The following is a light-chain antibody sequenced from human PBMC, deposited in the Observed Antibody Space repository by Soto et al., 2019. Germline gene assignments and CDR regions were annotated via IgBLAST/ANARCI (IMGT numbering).Light chain of an antibody. V-gene: IGKV3-11*01. CDR2: DAS. CDR3: QQRRNWPPHT. CDR1: QSVSSY. J-gene: IGKJ4*01. Sequence: EIVLTQSPATLSLSPGERATLSCRASQSVSSYLAWYQQKPGQAPRLLIYDASNRATGIPARFSGSGSGTDVTLPISSLEPEDFAVYYGQQRRNWPPHTFGGGTKVEIK.